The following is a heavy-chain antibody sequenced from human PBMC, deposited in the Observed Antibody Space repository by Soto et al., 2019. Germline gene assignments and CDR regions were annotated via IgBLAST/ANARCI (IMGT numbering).Heavy chain of an antibody. D-gene: IGHD6-13*01. J-gene: IGHJ4*02. CDR3: ARYRREAVAGYTLDN. CDR1: GGSISSNY. V-gene: IGHV4-59*01. Sequence: SETLSLTCTVSGGSISSNYWTWIRQPPGKGLEWIGYVYNSGSTNYNPSLKSRVTISEDTSKSQLSLKVNSMTAADTAVYYCARYRREAVAGYTLDNWGQGILVTSPQ. CDR2: VYNSGST.